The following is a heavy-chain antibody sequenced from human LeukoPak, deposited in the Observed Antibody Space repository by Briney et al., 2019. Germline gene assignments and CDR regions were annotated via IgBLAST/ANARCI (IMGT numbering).Heavy chain of an antibody. J-gene: IGHJ5*02. CDR3: ARDYYYYDSSGPPPRLFDP. V-gene: IGHV1-8*01. CDR2: MNPNSGNT. CDR1: GYTFTSYD. D-gene: IGHD3-22*01. Sequence: ASVKVSCKASGYTFTSYDINWVRQATGQGLEWMGWMNPNSGNTGYAQKFQGRVTMTRNTSISTAYMELSSLRSEDTAVYYCARDYYYYDSSGPPPRLFDPWGQGTLVTVSS.